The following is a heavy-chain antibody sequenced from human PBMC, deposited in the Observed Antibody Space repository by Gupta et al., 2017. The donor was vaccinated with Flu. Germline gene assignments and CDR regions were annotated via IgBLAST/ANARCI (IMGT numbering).Heavy chain of an antibody. CDR3: ARTSSFDY. J-gene: IGHJ4*02. CDR1: GFTFGSYA. Sequence: ASGFTFGSYAMHWVRQAPGKGLEWVAVISYDGSNKYYADSVKGRFTIARDNSKNNMYLQMNSLRAEDTAVYYCARTSSFDYWGQGTLVTVSS. CDR2: ISYDGSNK. V-gene: IGHV3-30-3*01.